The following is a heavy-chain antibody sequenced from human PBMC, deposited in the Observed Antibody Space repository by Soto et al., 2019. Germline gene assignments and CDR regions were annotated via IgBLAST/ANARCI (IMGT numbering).Heavy chain of an antibody. CDR2: ISYDGSNN. CDR3: AVGYCSSTSCYAPRLYYYGMDV. V-gene: IGHV3-30*03. CDR1: GFTFSSYG. D-gene: IGHD2-2*01. J-gene: IGHJ6*02. Sequence: QVQLVESGGGVVQPGRSLRLSCAASGFTFSSYGMHWVRQAPGKGLEWVAVISYDGSNNYYADSVKGRFTISRDNSKNTRDLQMNRLRLKDTAVYYCAVGYCSSTSCYAPRLYYYGMDVWGQGTTVTVSS.